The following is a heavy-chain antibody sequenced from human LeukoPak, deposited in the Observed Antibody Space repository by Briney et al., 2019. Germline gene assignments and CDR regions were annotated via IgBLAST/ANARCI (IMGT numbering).Heavy chain of an antibody. J-gene: IGHJ4*02. V-gene: IGHV3-30-3*01. D-gene: IGHD3-3*01. CDR3: AREYYDFWSGYYYFDY. CDR1: GFSFSSYA. CDR2: ISYDGSDK. Sequence: PGRSLRLSCAASGFSFSSYAMHWVRQAPGKGLEWVAVISYDGSDKYYADSVKGRFTISRDNSKNTLYLQMNSLRAEDTAVYYCAREYYDFWSGYYYFDYWGQGTLVTVSS.